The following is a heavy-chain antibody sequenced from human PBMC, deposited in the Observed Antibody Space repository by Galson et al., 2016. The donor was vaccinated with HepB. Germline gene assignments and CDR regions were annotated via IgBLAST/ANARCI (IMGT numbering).Heavy chain of an antibody. D-gene: IGHD2-15*01. CDR1: GFTFSSYS. J-gene: IGHJ4*02. CDR2: ISSSSSTI. V-gene: IGHV3-48*01. Sequence: SLRLSCAASGFTFSSYSMNWVRQAPGKGLEWVSYISSSSSTIYYADSVKGRFTISRDNAKNSLYLQMNSLRAEDTAVYYCARGGDCRGGECYSTYYCDYWGQGTQVTVSS. CDR3: ARGGDCRGGECYSTYYCDY.